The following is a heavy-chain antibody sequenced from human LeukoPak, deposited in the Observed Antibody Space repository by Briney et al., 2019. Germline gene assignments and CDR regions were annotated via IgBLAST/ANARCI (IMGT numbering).Heavy chain of an antibody. J-gene: IGHJ4*02. Sequence: SETLSLTCTVSGGSVSSGSYYWSWIRQPPGKGLEWIGYIYYSGSTNYNPSLKNRVTISLDTSKNQFSLRLSSVTAADTAVYYCALWFCSRTSCCVDYWGQGTLVTVSS. CDR3: ALWFCSRTSCCVDY. CDR1: GGSVSSGSYY. D-gene: IGHD2-2*01. V-gene: IGHV4-61*01. CDR2: IYYSGST.